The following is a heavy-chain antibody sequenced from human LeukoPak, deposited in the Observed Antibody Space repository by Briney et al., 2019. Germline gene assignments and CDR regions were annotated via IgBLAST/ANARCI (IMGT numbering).Heavy chain of an antibody. D-gene: IGHD3-10*01. V-gene: IGHV3-30*03. CDR2: ISYDGSNK. CDR3: ATGELAPPDYYGMDV. Sequence: GGSLRLSCAASGFTFSSYGMLWVSQAPGKGLEWVVVISYDGSNKYYADSVKGRFTISRDNSKNTLYLQMNSLRVEDTAVYYCATGELAPPDYYGMDVWGQGTTVTVSS. J-gene: IGHJ6*02. CDR1: GFTFSSYG.